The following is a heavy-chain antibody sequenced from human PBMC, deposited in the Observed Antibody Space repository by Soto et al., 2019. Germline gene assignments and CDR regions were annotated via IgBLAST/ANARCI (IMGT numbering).Heavy chain of an antibody. D-gene: IGHD4-17*01. Sequence: EYLKVNPDERGHRSPPYWSARGPQMPGKGLEWMGIIYPADSDNRDSPSFQGEVTISPDKSISTAYVHWRSLKASDTARSYYSRHEGDGYGAAFDVWGQGTLVTVSS. CDR1: GHRSPPYW. CDR3: SRHEGDGYGAAFDV. J-gene: IGHJ3*01. CDR2: IYPADSDN. V-gene: IGHV5-51*01.